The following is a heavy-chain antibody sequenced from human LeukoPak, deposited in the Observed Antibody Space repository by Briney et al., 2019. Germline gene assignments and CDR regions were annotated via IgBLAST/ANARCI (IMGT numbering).Heavy chain of an antibody. D-gene: IGHD6-13*01. CDR3: SSVRGRGAAAGSYYYYYYMDV. J-gene: IGHJ6*03. V-gene: IGHV4-59*01. CDR2: IYYSGST. Sequence: SGTLSLTCAVSGGSISSYYWSWIRQPAGKGLEWIGYIYYSGSTNYNPSLKSRVTISVDTSKNQFSLKLSSVTAADTAVYYASSVRGRGAAAGSYYYYYYMDVWGKGTTVTVSS. CDR1: GGSISSYY.